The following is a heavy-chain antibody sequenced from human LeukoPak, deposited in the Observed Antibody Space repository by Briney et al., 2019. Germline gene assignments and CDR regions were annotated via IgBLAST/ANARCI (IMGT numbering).Heavy chain of an antibody. D-gene: IGHD4-17*01. CDR3: AREDPQTTVPEGMDV. CDR2: IHYSGST. Sequence: SETLSLTCTVSGGSISGYYWTWIRQSPGKGLEWIGYIHYSGSTNYNPSLKSRVTISLDTSKSQFSLKLSSVTAADTAVYYCAREDPQTTVPEGMDVWGQGTTVIVSS. J-gene: IGHJ6*02. V-gene: IGHV4-59*01. CDR1: GGSISGYY.